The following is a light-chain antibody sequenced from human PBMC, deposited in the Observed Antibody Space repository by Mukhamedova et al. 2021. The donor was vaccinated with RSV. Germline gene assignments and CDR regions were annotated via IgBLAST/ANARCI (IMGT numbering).Light chain of an antibody. CDR1: QSIGSR. CDR2: YAS. CDR3: QQYGSSWT. Sequence: ASQSIGSRLHWYQQKPDQSPKLLIKYASQSFSGVPSRFSGSGSGTDFTLTISRLEPEDFAVYYCQQYGSSWTFGQGTKVEIK. J-gene: IGKJ1*01. V-gene: IGKV6-21*01.